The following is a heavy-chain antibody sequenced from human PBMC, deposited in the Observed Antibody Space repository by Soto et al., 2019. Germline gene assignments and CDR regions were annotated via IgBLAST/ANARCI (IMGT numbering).Heavy chain of an antibody. V-gene: IGHV3-23*01. CDR3: AKSPILDRYYYDSKVDY. D-gene: IGHD3-22*01. J-gene: IGHJ4*02. Sequence: GGSLRLSCAASGFTFSSYAMSWVRQAPGKGLEWVSAISGSGGSTYYADSVKGRFTISRDNSKNTLYLQMNSLRAEDTAVYYCAKSPILDRYYYDSKVDYWGQGTLVTVSS. CDR2: ISGSGGST. CDR1: GFTFSSYA.